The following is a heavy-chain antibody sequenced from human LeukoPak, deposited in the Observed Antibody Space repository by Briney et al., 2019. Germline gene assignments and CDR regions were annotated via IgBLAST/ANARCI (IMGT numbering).Heavy chain of an antibody. CDR2: IYSSGST. CDR3: ARDQQGIVGVTDY. V-gene: IGHV4-61*02. CDR1: GGSISSGSYY. J-gene: IGHJ4*02. D-gene: IGHD1-26*01. Sequence: PSETLSLTCTVSGGSISSGSYYWNWIRQPAGKGLEWIGRIYSSGSTNYNPSLKSRVTISVDTSKNQFSLKLSSVTAADTAVYYCARDQQGIVGVTDYWGQGTLVTVSS.